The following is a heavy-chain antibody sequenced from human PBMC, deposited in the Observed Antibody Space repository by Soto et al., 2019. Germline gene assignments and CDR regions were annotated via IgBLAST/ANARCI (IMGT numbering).Heavy chain of an antibody. D-gene: IGHD1-1*01. Sequence: PGESLRLSCEASGFTFRNYAMHWVRQAPGKGLELVAIISYDASNKYYGESVKGRFTISRDNSKNTVSLQMSSLRGDDTAVYYCARGGHWNDYWGKGLVVTVSS. CDR3: ARGGHWNDY. J-gene: IGHJ4*02. V-gene: IGHV3-30*04. CDR2: ISYDASNK. CDR1: GFTFRNYA.